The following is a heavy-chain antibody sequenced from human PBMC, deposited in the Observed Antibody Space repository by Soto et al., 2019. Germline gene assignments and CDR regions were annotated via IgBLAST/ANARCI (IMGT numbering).Heavy chain of an antibody. V-gene: IGHV3-30-3*01. CDR1: GFSFSRYG. Sequence: GGSLRLSCAASGFSFSRYGLHWVRQAPGKGLEWVTVISYEGSNKYYADSVKGRFTISRDNSKNTLYLQMNSLRAEDTAVYYCARERNTGYDYSYYYSMDVWGQGTTVTVSS. J-gene: IGHJ6*02. CDR2: ISYEGSNK. D-gene: IGHD5-18*01. CDR3: ARERNTGYDYSYYYSMDV.